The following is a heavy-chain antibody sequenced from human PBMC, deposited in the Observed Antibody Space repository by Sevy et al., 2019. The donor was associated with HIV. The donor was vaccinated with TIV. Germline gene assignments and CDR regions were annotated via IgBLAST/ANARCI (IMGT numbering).Heavy chain of an antibody. CDR3: ARDITMIVVVSDAFDI. CDR1: GFTFSDYY. Sequence: GESLKISCAASGFTFSDYYMSWIRQAPGKGLEWVSYISSSGSTIYYADSVKGRFTISRDNAKNSLYLQMNSLRAEDTDVYYCARDITMIVVVSDAFDIWGQGTMVTVSS. J-gene: IGHJ3*02. CDR2: ISSSGSTI. V-gene: IGHV3-11*01. D-gene: IGHD3-22*01.